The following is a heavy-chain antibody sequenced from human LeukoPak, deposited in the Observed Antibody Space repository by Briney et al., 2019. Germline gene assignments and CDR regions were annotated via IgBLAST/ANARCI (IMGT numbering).Heavy chain of an antibody. Sequence: SETLSLTCTVSGGSISSYYWSWIRQPPGKGLEWIGYIYYSGSTNYNPSLKSRVTISVDTSKNQFSLKLSSVTAADTAVYYCARAEPDYSGMDVWGQGTTVTVSS. V-gene: IGHV4-59*01. CDR2: IYYSGST. CDR1: GGSISSYY. CDR3: ARAEPDYSGMDV. J-gene: IGHJ6*02.